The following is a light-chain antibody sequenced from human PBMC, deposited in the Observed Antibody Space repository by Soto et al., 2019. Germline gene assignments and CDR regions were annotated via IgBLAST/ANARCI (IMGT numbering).Light chain of an antibody. CDR1: RSDVGGFKY. Sequence: QSALTQPRSVSGSPGQSVTISCTGTRSDVGGFKYVSWYQQHPGKAPKLIIFDASKRPSGVPDRFSGSKSGYTASLTISGLQGEDEADYYCCSYAGNYVRFGGGTKLTV. CDR3: CSYAGNYVR. V-gene: IGLV2-11*01. J-gene: IGLJ2*01. CDR2: DAS.